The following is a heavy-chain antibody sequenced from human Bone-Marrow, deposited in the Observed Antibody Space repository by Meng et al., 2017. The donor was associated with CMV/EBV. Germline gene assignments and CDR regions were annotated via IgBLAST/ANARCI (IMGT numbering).Heavy chain of an antibody. CDR1: GYSFTSYH. CDR3: VVNLGDYSNYASSLYY. V-gene: IGHV1-46*01. CDR2: INPGGST. J-gene: IGHJ4*02. D-gene: IGHD4-11*01. Sequence: ASVKVSCKASGYSFTSYHMHWVRQAPGQGLEWMGIINPGGSTKYAEKFQGRVTMPRDTSTSTVYMELRSLRSEDTAVYYCVVNLGDYSNYASSLYYWGQGTLVTVSS.